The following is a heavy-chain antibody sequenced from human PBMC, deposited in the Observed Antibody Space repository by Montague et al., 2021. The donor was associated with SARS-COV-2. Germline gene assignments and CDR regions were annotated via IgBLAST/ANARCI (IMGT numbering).Heavy chain of an antibody. Sequence: SETLSLTCAVYGGSFSGYYWSWIRQPPGKGLEWIGEINHSGYTNYNPSLKSRITISVDTSKNQFSLRLSSVTAADTAVFYCARLRGIAVAGRLAFDYWGQGTLVTVSS. D-gene: IGHD6-19*01. V-gene: IGHV4-34*01. CDR1: GGSFSGYY. CDR2: INHSGYT. J-gene: IGHJ4*02. CDR3: ARLRGIAVAGRLAFDY.